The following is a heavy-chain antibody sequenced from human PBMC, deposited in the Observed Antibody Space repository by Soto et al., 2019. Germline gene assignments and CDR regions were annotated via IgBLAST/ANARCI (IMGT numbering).Heavy chain of an antibody. CDR3: ARATSYYYDSSGYYRYYYYGMDV. CDR2: INHSGST. Sequence: SETLALTCAVYGGSFSGYYWSWIRQPPGKGLEWIGEINHSGSTNYNPSLKSRVTISVDTSKNQFSLKLSSVTAADTAVYYCARATSYYYDSSGYYRYYYYGMDVWGQGTTVTSP. V-gene: IGHV4-34*01. J-gene: IGHJ6*02. CDR1: GGSFSGYY. D-gene: IGHD3-22*01.